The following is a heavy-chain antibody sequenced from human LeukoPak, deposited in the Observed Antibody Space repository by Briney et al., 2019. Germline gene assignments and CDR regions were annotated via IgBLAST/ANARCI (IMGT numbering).Heavy chain of an antibody. D-gene: IGHD3-16*01. V-gene: IGHV3-23*01. Sequence: GGSLRLSCAASGFTFSSYEMNWVRQAPGKGLEWVSVISGSGGSTYYADSVKGRFTISRDNSKNMLYLQMNSLRAEDTAVYYCAKINGGTTVNPFDYWGQGTLVTVSS. CDR2: ISGSGGST. CDR1: GFTFSSYE. CDR3: AKINGGTTVNPFDY. J-gene: IGHJ4*02.